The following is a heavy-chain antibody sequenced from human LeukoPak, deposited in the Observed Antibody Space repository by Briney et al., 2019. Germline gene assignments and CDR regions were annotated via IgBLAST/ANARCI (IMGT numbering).Heavy chain of an antibody. D-gene: IGHD3-22*01. J-gene: IGHJ6*03. V-gene: IGHV4-61*02. CDR1: GGSISNGSYY. CDR2: IYTSGST. Sequence: SETLSLTCTVSGGSISNGSYYWSWSRQPAGKGLEWIGRIYTSGSTNYNPSLKSRVTISVDTSKNQFSLKLSSVTAADTAVYYCARDDYYDSSGYYGYYYMDVWGKGTTVTISS. CDR3: ARDDYYDSSGYYGYYYMDV.